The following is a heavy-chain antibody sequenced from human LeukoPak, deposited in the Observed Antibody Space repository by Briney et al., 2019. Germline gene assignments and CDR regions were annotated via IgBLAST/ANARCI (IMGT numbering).Heavy chain of an antibody. CDR2: IIPIFGTA. CDR3: ARGHCSSTSCYTWDWFDP. V-gene: IGHV1-69*05. CDR1: GGTFSSYA. Sequence: SVKVSCKASGGTFSSYAISWVRQAPGQELEWMGGIIPIFGTANYAQKFQGRVTITTDESTSTAYMELSSLRSEDTAVYYCARGHCSSTSCYTWDWFDPWGQGTLVTVSS. J-gene: IGHJ5*02. D-gene: IGHD2-2*02.